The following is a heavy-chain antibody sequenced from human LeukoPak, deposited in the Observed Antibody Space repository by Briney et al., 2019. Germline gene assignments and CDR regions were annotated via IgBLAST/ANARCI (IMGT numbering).Heavy chain of an antibody. D-gene: IGHD2-2*02. CDR2: IIPIFGTA. CDR1: GYTFTSYG. V-gene: IGHV1-69*13. J-gene: IGHJ4*02. Sequence: ASVKVSCKASGYTFTSYGISWVRQAPGQGLEWMGGIIPIFGTANYAQKFQGRVTITADESTSTAYMELSSLRSEDTAVYYCARDHRYCSSTSCYKEGLDYWGQGTLVTVSS. CDR3: ARDHRYCSSTSCYKEGLDY.